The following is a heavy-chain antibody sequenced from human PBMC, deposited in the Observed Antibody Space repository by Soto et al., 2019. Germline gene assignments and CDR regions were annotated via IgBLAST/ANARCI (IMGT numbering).Heavy chain of an antibody. Sequence: PSETLSLTCTVSGGSISSGGYYWSWIRQHPGRGLEWIGYIYFSGGTYYNPSLRGRVTISIEMSQNQFSLNLSSVTAADTAVYYCARGGIVVIPDSWGQGTLVT. CDR2: IYFSGGT. CDR3: ARGGIVVIPDS. J-gene: IGHJ5*01. V-gene: IGHV4-31*03. CDR1: GGSISSGGYY. D-gene: IGHD3-22*01.